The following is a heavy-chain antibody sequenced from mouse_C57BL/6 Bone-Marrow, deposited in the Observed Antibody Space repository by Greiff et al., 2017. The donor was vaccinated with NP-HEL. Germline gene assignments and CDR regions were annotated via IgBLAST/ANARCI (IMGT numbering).Heavy chain of an antibody. J-gene: IGHJ4*01. D-gene: IGHD4-1*01. CDR2: FYPGSGSI. Sequence: QVQLQQSGAELVKPGASVKLSCKASGYTFTEYTIHWVKQRSGQGLEWIGWFYPGSGSIKYNEKFKDKATLTADKSSSTVYMELSRLTSEDSAVYFCARHEDRELGREGYAMDYWGQGTSVTVSS. CDR3: ARHEDRELGREGYAMDY. CDR1: GYTFTEYT. V-gene: IGHV1-62-2*01.